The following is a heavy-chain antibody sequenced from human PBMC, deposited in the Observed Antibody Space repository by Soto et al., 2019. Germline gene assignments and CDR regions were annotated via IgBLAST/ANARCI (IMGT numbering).Heavy chain of an antibody. J-gene: IGHJ4*02. Sequence: ASVKVSCKASGGTFSSYAISWVRQAPGQGLEWTGGIITIFGTANYAQKFQGRVTMTEDASTDTAYMELSSLRSEDTAVYYCATLDSSGYYYLFDYWGQGTLVTVSS. CDR3: ATLDSSGYYYLFDY. V-gene: IGHV1-69*13. D-gene: IGHD3-22*01. CDR2: IITIFGTA. CDR1: GGTFSSYA.